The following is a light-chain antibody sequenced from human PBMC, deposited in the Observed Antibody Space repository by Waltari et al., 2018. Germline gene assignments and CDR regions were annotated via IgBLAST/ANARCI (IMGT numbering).Light chain of an antibody. V-gene: IGLV2-14*01. CDR1: SSDVGGYKY. CDR3: SSYTSSRTLI. CDR2: DVS. J-gene: IGLJ2*01. Sequence: QSALTQPASVSGSPGQSITISCPGTSSDVGGYKYVSWYQQHPGKAPKPMIYDVSNRPSGVSNRFSGSKSGNTASLTISGLQAEDEADYYCSSYTSSRTLIFGGGTKLTVL.